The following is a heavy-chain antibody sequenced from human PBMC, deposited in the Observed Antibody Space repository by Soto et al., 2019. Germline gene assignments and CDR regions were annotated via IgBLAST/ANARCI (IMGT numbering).Heavy chain of an antibody. CDR3: ARGASR. J-gene: IGHJ3*01. D-gene: IGHD1-26*01. CDR2: IHPSGQPI. V-gene: IGHV3-48*03. CDR1: GFTFSSSE. Sequence: PGGSLRLSCAVSGFTFSSSEMYWVRQAPGRGLEWISYIHPSGQPIFYADSVRGRFTISRDNANNSLFLQMNCLRAEDTAVYYCARGASRWGQGTMVTVSS.